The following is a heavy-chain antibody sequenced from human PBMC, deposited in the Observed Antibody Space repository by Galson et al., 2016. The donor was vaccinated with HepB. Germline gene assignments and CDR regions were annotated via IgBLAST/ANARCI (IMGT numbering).Heavy chain of an antibody. Sequence: QSGAEVKKPGKSVKISCKSSGYNFMRYWIVWVRQMPGKGLEWIGIIYPGDSDTRYSPSFEGQVTISVDRSINTAYMQWNSLKASDTAMYYCARVLGTNWFDPWGQGTLVTVSS. V-gene: IGHV5-51*01. CDR2: IYPGDSDT. D-gene: IGHD1-7*01. CDR1: GYNFMRYW. CDR3: ARVLGTNWFDP. J-gene: IGHJ5*02.